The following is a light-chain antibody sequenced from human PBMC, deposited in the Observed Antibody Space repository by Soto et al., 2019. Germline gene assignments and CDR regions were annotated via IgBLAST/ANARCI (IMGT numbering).Light chain of an antibody. Sequence: DIHMTQSPSSLSASVGDRISFTCRASQTITYYLAWYHQKPGKAPKLLIYKASSLEGGVPSRFSGSGSGTEFILTIISLQPDDFGTYYCQQYNTYPWTFGQGTKVDIK. V-gene: IGKV1-5*03. CDR1: QTITYY. CDR3: QQYNTYPWT. J-gene: IGKJ1*01. CDR2: KAS.